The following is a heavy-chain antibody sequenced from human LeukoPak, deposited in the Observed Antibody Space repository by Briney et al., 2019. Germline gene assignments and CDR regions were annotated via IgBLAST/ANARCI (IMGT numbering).Heavy chain of an antibody. V-gene: IGHV3-7*03. D-gene: IGHD6-13*01. Sequence: GGSLRLSCVASGFTFGKYWMSWVRQAPGKGLEWVANIKQDGSEKSHVDSVKGRFTISRDNAKNSLYLQMNSLRVEDTAVYYCARGGSWYTDYWGQGTLVTVSS. J-gene: IGHJ4*02. CDR2: IKQDGSEK. CDR3: ARGGSWYTDY. CDR1: GFTFGKYW.